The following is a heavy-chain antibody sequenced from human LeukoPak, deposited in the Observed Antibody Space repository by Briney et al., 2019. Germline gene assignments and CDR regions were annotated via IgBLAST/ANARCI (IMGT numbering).Heavy chain of an antibody. CDR2: ISSSSSTI. D-gene: IGHD3-16*02. J-gene: IGHJ4*02. CDR1: GFTFSSYS. CDR3: ARDSDYVWGSYRYTAGVDY. V-gene: IGHV3-48*02. Sequence: GGSLRLSCAASGFTFSSYSMNWVRQASGKGLEWVSYISSSSSTIYYADSVKGRFTISRDNAKNSLYLQMNSLRDEDTAVYYCARDSDYVWGSYRYTAGVDYWGQGTLVTVSS.